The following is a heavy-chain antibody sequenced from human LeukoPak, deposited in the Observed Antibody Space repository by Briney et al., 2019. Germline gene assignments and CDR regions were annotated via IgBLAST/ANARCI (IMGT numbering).Heavy chain of an antibody. CDR1: GDSVSSNSAA. CDR2: TYYRPKWYN. D-gene: IGHD1-26*01. Sequence: SQTLSLTCAISGDSVSSNSAAWNWIRQSPSRGLEWLGRTYYRPKWYNDYAVSVKSRITINPDTSKNQFSLQLNSVTPEDTAVYYCAGAGDRQWKLIQDFDYWGQGTLVTVSS. J-gene: IGHJ4*02. CDR3: AGAGDRQWKLIQDFDY. V-gene: IGHV6-1*01.